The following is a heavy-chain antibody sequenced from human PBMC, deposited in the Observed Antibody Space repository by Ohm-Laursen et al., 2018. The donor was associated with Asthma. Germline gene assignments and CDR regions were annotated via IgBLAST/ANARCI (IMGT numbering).Heavy chain of an antibody. CDR3: AREFSSSPDHNNWFDP. CDR2: IIPIFGTA. J-gene: IGHJ5*02. D-gene: IGHD6-6*01. Sequence: GSSVKVSCKVSGYTLTELSMHWVRQAPGKGLEWMGGIIPIFGTANYAQKFQGRVTITADESTSTAYMELSSLRSEDTAVYYCAREFSSSPDHNNWFDPWGQGTLVTVSS. V-gene: IGHV1-69*01. CDR1: GYTLTELS.